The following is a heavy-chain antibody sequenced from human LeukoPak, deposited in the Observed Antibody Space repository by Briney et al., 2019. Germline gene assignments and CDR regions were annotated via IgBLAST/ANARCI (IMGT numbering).Heavy chain of an antibody. CDR3: ARIGYSSSSFDY. V-gene: IGHV3-7*01. CDR2: IKTDGSVK. D-gene: IGHD6-6*01. J-gene: IGHJ4*02. CDR1: GFTFTSYW. Sequence: PGGSLRLSCAASGFTFTSYWMSWVRQAPGKGLEWVANIKTDGSVKYYVDSVKGRFTISRDNAKNSLYLQVNSLGAEDTAVYHCARIGYSSSSFDYWGQGTLVTVSS.